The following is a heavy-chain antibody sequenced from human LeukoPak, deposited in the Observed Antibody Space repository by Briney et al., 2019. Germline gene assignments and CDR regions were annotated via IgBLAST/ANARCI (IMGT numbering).Heavy chain of an antibody. CDR3: ARDPPGSGSYYDY. CDR2: IYYTGST. J-gene: IGHJ4*02. CDR1: GGSISSYY. Sequence: KSSETLSLTCTVSGGSISSYYWSWIRQPPGKGLECIGYIYYTGSTNYNPSLTSRVTISVDTSKNQFSLKLSSATAADTAVYYCARDPPGSGSYYDYWGQETLVTVSS. V-gene: IGHV4-59*01. D-gene: IGHD3-10*01.